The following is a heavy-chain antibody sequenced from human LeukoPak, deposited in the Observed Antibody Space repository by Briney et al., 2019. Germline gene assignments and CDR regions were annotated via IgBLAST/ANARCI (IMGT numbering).Heavy chain of an antibody. V-gene: IGHV7-4-1*02. Sequence: ASVKVSCKASGYTFTSYAMNWVRQAPGQGLEWMGWINTNTGNPTYAQGFTGRFVFSLDTSVSTAYLQISSLKAEDTAVYYCARGSITIFGVVIPFGGYSWFDPWGQGTLVTVSS. CDR1: GYTFTSYA. D-gene: IGHD3-3*01. CDR2: INTNTGNP. CDR3: ARGSITIFGVVIPFGGYSWFDP. J-gene: IGHJ5*02.